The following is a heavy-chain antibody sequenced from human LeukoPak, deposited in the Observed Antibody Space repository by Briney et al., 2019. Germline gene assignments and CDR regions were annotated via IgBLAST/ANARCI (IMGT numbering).Heavy chain of an antibody. V-gene: IGHV4-59*01. CDR3: ARVPWLPEGY. D-gene: IGHD6-19*01. CDR2: FYYTGTT. Sequence: SETLSLTCTVSGASISSYYWSWIRQPPGKGLEYIGYFYYTGTTNCNPSLKSRVSISVDTSKNQFSLKLTSVTAADTAVYYCARVPWLPEGYWGQGALVTVSS. CDR1: GASISSYY. J-gene: IGHJ4*02.